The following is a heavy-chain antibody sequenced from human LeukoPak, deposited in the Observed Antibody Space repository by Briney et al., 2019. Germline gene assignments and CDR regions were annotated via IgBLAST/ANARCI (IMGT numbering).Heavy chain of an antibody. J-gene: IGHJ3*02. CDR3: ASLKNYYDSSGYLVTDAFDI. V-gene: IGHV1-8*01. CDR2: MNPNSGNT. D-gene: IGHD3-22*01. CDR1: GYTFTSYD. Sequence: ASVKVSCKASGYTFTSYDINWVRQATGQGLKWMGWMNPNSGNTGYAQKLQGRVTMTTDTSTSTAYMELRSLKSDDTAVYYCASLKNYYDSSGYLVTDAFDIRGQGTMVTVSS.